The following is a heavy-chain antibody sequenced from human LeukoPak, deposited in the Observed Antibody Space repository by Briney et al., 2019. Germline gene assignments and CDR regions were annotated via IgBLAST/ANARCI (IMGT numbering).Heavy chain of an antibody. CDR2: IYSGGST. J-gene: IGHJ4*02. CDR1: GFTFSSNY. Sequence: PGGSLRLSCAASGFTFSSNYMSWVRQAPGKGLEWVSVIYSGGSTYYADSVKGRFTISRDNSKNTLYLQMNSLRAEDTAVYYCAREPTVTAGDYWGQGTLVTVSS. D-gene: IGHD4-17*01. V-gene: IGHV3-66*01. CDR3: AREPTVTAGDY.